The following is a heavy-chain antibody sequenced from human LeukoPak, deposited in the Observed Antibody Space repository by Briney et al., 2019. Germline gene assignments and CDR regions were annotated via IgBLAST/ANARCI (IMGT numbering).Heavy chain of an antibody. CDR2: ISAYNGNT. V-gene: IGHV1-18*01. D-gene: IGHD5-12*01. CDR1: GYTFTSYG. Sequence: ASVKVSCKASGYTFTSYGISWVRQAPGQGLEWMGWISAYNGNTNYAQKLQGRVTMTTDSSTSTAYMELRSLRSDDTAVYYCARDLFDVGYADYWGQGTLVTVSS. CDR3: ARDLFDVGYADY. J-gene: IGHJ4*02.